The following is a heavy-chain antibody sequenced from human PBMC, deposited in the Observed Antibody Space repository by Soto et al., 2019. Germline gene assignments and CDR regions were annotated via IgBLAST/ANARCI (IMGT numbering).Heavy chain of an antibody. CDR2: IIPILGIA. D-gene: IGHD2-2*02. V-gene: IGHV1-69*02. Sequence: GASVKVSCKASGGTFSSYTISWVRQAPGQGLEWMGRIIPILGIANYAQKFQGRVTITADKSTSTAYMELSSLRSEDTAVYYCARLNREGMNTGSHCYYGMDVWGQGTTVTVSS. J-gene: IGHJ6*02. CDR3: ARLNREGMNTGSHCYYGMDV. CDR1: GGTFSSYT.